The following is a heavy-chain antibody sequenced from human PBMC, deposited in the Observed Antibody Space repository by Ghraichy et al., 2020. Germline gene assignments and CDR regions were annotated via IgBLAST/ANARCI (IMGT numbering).Heavy chain of an antibody. CDR1: GGSISSYY. Sequence: SETLSLNCTVSGGSISSYYWSWIRQPAGKGLEWIGRIYTSGSTNYNPSLKSRVTMSVDTSKNQFSLKLSSVTAADTAVYYCARDQTIDYGVNPPFDYWGQGTLVTVSS. CDR2: IYTSGST. J-gene: IGHJ4*02. V-gene: IGHV4-4*07. CDR3: ARDQTIDYGVNPPFDY. D-gene: IGHD4-17*01.